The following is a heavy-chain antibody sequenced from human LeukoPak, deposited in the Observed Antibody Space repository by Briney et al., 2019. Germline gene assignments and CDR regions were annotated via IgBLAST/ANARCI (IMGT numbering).Heavy chain of an antibody. V-gene: IGHV4-61*01. CDR2: IYYSGST. CDR3: ARDRSSSWNKDWFDP. Sequence: SETLSLTCTVSGGSVSSGSYYWSWIRQPPGKGLEWIGYIYYSGSTNYNPSLKSRVTISVDTSKNQFSLKMSSVTAADTAVYYCARDRSSSWNKDWFDPWGQGVLVTV. J-gene: IGHJ5*02. D-gene: IGHD1/OR15-1a*01. CDR1: GGSVSSGSYY.